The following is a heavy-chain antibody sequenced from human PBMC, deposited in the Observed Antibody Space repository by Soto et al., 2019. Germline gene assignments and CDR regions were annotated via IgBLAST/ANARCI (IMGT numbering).Heavy chain of an antibody. D-gene: IGHD3-22*01. J-gene: IGHJ3*02. Sequence: PGGSLRLSCAASGFTFSSYGMHWVRQAPGKGLEWVAVISYDGSNKYYADSVKGRFTISRDNSKNTLYLQMNNLRAEDTAVYYCAKELGITMIVVVPDLDAFDIWGQGTMVTVSS. CDR1: GFTFSSYG. CDR2: ISYDGSNK. V-gene: IGHV3-30*18. CDR3: AKELGITMIVVVPDLDAFDI.